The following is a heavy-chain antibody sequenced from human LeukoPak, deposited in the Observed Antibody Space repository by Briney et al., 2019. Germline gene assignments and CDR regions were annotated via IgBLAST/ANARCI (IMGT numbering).Heavy chain of an antibody. J-gene: IGHJ6*02. CDR3: ARDRLWFGELTYSGMDV. CDR1: GFTFSSYE. D-gene: IGHD3-10*01. Sequence: GGSLRLSGAASGFTFSSYEMNWVRQAPGKGLEWVSYISSSGSTIYYADSVKGRFTISRDNAKNSLYLQMNSLRAEDTAVYYCARDRLWFGELTYSGMDVWGQGTTVTVSS. CDR2: ISSSGSTI. V-gene: IGHV3-48*03.